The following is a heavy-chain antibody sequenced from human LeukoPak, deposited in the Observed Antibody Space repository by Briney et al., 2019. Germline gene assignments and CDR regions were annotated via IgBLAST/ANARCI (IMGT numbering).Heavy chain of an antibody. J-gene: IGHJ4*02. CDR2: INPNSGGT. Sequence: ASVKVSCKASGYTFTGYYMHWVRQAPGQGLEWMGWINPNSGGTNYAQKFQGRVTMTRDTSIRTAYMELSRLRSDDTAVYYCAREGYSSSSVYCFDYWGQGTLVTVSS. CDR1: GYTFTGYY. V-gene: IGHV1-2*02. CDR3: AREGYSSSSVYCFDY. D-gene: IGHD6-6*01.